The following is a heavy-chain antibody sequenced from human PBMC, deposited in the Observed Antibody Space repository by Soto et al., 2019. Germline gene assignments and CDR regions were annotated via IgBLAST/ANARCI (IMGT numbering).Heavy chain of an antibody. CDR3: ARGVWGIVVGAFDY. CDR2: IYYSGST. CDR1: GGSISSYY. J-gene: IGHJ4*02. Sequence: SETLSLTCTVSGGSISSYYWSWIRQPPGKGLEWIGYIYYSGSTNYNPSLKSRVTISVDTSKNQFSLKLSSVTAADTAVYYCARGVWGIVVGAFDYWGQGTLVTVSS. V-gene: IGHV4-59*01. D-gene: IGHD6-19*01.